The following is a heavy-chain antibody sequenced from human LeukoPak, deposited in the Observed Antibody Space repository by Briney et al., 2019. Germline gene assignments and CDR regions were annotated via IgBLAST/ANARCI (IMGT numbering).Heavy chain of an antibody. J-gene: IGHJ5*02. CDR1: GGSISSHY. Sequence: SETLSLTCTVSGGSISSHYWSWIRQPPGKGLEWIGYIYYSGSTNHNPSLKSRVTISVDTSKNQFSLKLSSVTAADTAVYYCARRLLEWDDWFDPWGQGTLVTVSS. V-gene: IGHV4-59*11. CDR3: ARRLLEWDDWFDP. D-gene: IGHD3-3*01. CDR2: IYYSGST.